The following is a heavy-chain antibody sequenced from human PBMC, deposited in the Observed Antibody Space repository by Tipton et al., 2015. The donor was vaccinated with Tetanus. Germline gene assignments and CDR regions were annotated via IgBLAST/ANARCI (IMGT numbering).Heavy chain of an antibody. CDR3: APGGAGTNPLGAFEI. V-gene: IGHV3-23*01. CDR2: ISDTGSRT. J-gene: IGHJ3*02. CDR1: GFTLSRYT. D-gene: IGHD1-14*01. Sequence: GSLRLSCAASGFTLSRYTLNWVRQAPGEGLDWVSSISDTGSRTYYADSVKGRFTISRDNSKNALYLQMNSLRAEDTAVYYCAPGGAGTNPLGAFEIWGQGTMVTVSS.